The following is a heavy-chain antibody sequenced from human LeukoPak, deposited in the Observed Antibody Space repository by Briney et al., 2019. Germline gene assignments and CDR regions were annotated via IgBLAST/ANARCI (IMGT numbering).Heavy chain of an antibody. J-gene: IGHJ1*01. Sequence: PGGSLRLSCRISGLTFSNAWLTWVRRVPGKGLEWVGHIRSYVDGGTTEYAASVRDRFIISRDDSKNTLHLQMSSLKTEDTAVYFCAKDLPLSGARFFQHWGQGTLVTVSS. CDR3: AKDLPLSGARFFQH. CDR1: GLTFSNAW. D-gene: IGHD6-25*01. CDR2: IRSYVDGGTT. V-gene: IGHV3-15*01.